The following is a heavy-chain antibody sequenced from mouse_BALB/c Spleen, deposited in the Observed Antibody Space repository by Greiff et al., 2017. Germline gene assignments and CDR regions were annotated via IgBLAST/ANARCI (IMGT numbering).Heavy chain of an antibody. CDR1: GFTFSSYT. CDR2: ISNGGGST. V-gene: IGHV5-12-2*01. CDR3: ARHEVRLGEYFDV. D-gene: IGHD2-14*01. Sequence: EVQLVESGGGLVQPGGSLKLSCAASGFTFSSYTMSWVRQTPEKRLEWVAYISNGGGSTYYPDTVKGRFTISRDNAKNTLYLQMSSLKSEDTAMYYCARHEVRLGEYFDVWGEGTTVTVSS. J-gene: IGHJ1*01.